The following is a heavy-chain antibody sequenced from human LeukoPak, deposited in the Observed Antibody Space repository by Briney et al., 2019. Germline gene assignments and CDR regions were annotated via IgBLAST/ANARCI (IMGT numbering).Heavy chain of an antibody. Sequence: ASVKVSSKPFGYPFTTYFMHWLRQAPGQGLEWMGIINPSGGSTSYAQKFQGRVTMTRDTSTSTVYMELSSLRSEDTAVYCCARAYDFPDYWGQGTLVTVSS. CDR2: INPSGGST. D-gene: IGHD3-3*01. J-gene: IGHJ4*02. CDR3: ARAYDFPDY. V-gene: IGHV1-46*01. CDR1: GYPFTTYF.